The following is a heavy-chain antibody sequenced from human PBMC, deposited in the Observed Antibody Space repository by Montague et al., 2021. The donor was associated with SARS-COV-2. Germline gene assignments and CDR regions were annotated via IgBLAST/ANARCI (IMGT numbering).Heavy chain of an antibody. Sequence: SLRLSCAASGFTFRNSWMRWVRQAPGKGLEWVANIKPDGSDKNYADSVKGRFTISRDNSESSLYLQMNSLRVEDTAIYYCTGENWEFHSWGRGTLVGVSS. CDR1: GFTFRNSW. CDR3: TGENWEFHS. J-gene: IGHJ4*02. V-gene: IGHV3-7*01. D-gene: IGHD1-26*01. CDR2: IKPDGSDK.